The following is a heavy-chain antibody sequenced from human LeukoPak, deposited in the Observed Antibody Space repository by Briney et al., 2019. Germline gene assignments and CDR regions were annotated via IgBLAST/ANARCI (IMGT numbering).Heavy chain of an antibody. Sequence: ASVKVSCKASGYTFTDFGINWVRRAPGHGLEWMGRISHYNGNTNYEQKFRGRVTMTTDTSTNTAYMELTNLESDDTAVYYCARGGSSGLDFWGQGTLVSVSS. CDR2: ISHYNGNT. D-gene: IGHD5-12*01. CDR3: ARGGSSGLDF. J-gene: IGHJ4*01. V-gene: IGHV1-18*01. CDR1: GYTFTDFG.